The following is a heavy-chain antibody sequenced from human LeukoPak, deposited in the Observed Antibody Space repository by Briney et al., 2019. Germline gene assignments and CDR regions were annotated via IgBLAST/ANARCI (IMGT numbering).Heavy chain of an antibody. CDR3: ARGANYVILTGYLDY. D-gene: IGHD3-9*01. J-gene: IGHJ4*02. CDR1: GFTFITYT. CDR2: ISSSSSYL. Sequence: GVSLRLSCAASGFTFITYTMTWVRQAPGKGLEWVSSISSSSSYLYYADSVKGRFTISRDNAKNSLYLQMNSLRAEDTAVYYCARGANYVILTGYLDYWGQGTLVTVSS. V-gene: IGHV3-21*01.